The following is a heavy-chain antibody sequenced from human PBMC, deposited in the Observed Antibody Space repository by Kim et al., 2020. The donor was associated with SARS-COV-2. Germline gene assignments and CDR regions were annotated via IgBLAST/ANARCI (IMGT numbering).Heavy chain of an antibody. J-gene: IGHJ4*02. CDR3: SRDGARGASSDY. CDR1: GFTFSSYW. D-gene: IGHD6-6*01. V-gene: IGHV3-74*01. Sequence: GGSLRLSCAASGFTFSSYWMHWVRQAPGKGLVWVSRIKTDGTGISYADSVKGRFTISRDNAKNTLYLQMNSLRVEDTAVYYCSRDGARGASSDYWGQGTLVTVSS. CDR2: IKTDGTGI.